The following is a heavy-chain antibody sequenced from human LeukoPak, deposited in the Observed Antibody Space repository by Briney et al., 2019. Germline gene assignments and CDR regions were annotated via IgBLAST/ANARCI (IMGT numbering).Heavy chain of an antibody. Sequence: PGGSLRLSCAASGFTFSSYSMNWVRQAPGKGLEWVSSISSSSSYIYYADSVKGRFTISRDNAKNSLYLQMNSLGAEDTAVYYCARLLRGAKMIFDYWGQGTLVTVSS. V-gene: IGHV3-21*01. CDR3: ARLLRGAKMIFDY. D-gene: IGHD1-26*01. CDR2: ISSSSSYI. CDR1: GFTFSSYS. J-gene: IGHJ4*02.